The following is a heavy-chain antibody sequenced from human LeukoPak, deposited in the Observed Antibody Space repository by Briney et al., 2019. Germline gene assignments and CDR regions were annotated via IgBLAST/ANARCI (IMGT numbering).Heavy chain of an antibody. CDR2: IYYSGST. CDR1: GGSISSSSYY. J-gene: IGHJ5*02. V-gene: IGHV4-39*01. D-gene: IGHD2-2*01. Sequence: SETLSLTCTVSGGSISSSSYYWGWIRQPPGKGLEWIGSIYYSGSTYYNPSLKSRVTISLDTSKNQFSLKLSSVTAADAAVYYCATSRQLLDNWFDPWGQGTLVTVSS. CDR3: ATSRQLLDNWFDP.